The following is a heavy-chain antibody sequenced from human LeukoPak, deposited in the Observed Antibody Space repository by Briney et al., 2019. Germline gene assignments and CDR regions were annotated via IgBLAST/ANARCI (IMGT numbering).Heavy chain of an antibody. J-gene: IGHJ4*02. CDR3: TRDQTPYY. V-gene: IGHV3-49*04. CDR2: IASETYGGTA. Sequence: GGSLRLSCAASGFTFSSYSVNWVRQAPGKGLEWVGFIASETYGGTAEYAASVKGRFTISRDDSKSIAYLQMNSLKTEDTAVCYCTRDQTPYYWGQGTLVTVSS. CDR1: GFTFSSYS.